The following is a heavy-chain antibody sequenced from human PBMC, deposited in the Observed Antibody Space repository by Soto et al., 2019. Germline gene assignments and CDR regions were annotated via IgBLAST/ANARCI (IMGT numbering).Heavy chain of an antibody. Sequence: SETLSLTCTVSSASISSSGYTWGWIRQPPGKGLEWIGSIYYSGTTNYNPSLNSRVTVSVDTSKNQVSLKVNSVTAADTAVYYCARDHPHSYGVYYFDYWGQGTPVTVSS. CDR2: IYYSGTT. CDR3: ARDHPHSYGVYYFDY. D-gene: IGHD5-18*01. J-gene: IGHJ4*02. V-gene: IGHV4-39*07. CDR1: SASISSSGYT.